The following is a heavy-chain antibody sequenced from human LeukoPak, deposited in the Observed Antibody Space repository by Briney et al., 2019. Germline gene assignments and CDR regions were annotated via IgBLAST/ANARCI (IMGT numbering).Heavy chain of an antibody. CDR1: GYTFTSYG. V-gene: IGHV1-18*01. CDR2: ISAYNGNT. D-gene: IGHD1-26*01. CDR3: ASSPTTKWELLWTYFDY. J-gene: IGHJ4*02. Sequence: EASVKVSCKASGYTFTSYGISWVRQAPGQGLEWMGWISAYNGNTNYAQKLQGRVTMTTDTSTSTAYMELRSLRSDDTAVYYCASSPTTKWELLWTYFDYWGQGTLVTVSS.